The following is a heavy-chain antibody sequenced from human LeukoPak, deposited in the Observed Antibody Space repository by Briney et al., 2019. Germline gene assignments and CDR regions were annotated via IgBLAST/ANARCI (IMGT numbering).Heavy chain of an antibody. CDR2: FNPSGGST. J-gene: IGHJ6*03. D-gene: IGHD1-26*01. CDR1: GYTFTSYY. CDR3: AVNSGSYSDYYYYMDV. V-gene: IGHV1-46*01. Sequence: ASVKVSCKASGYTFTSYYMHWVRQAPGQGLEWMGIFNPSGGSTSYAQKFQGRVTMTRDTSTSTVYMELSSLRSEDTAVYYCAVNSGSYSDYYYYMDVWGKGTTVTVSS.